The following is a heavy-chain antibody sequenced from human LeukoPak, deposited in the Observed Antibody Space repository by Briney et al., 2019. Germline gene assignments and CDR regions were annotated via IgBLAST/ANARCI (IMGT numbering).Heavy chain of an antibody. J-gene: IGHJ3*02. CDR1: GDSISSGDYY. V-gene: IGHV4-31*03. Sequence: SETLSLTCTVSGDSISSGDYYWSWIRQHPGKGLEWIVYIYYSGTPYYNPSLKSRVTISVDTATKQFSLELRSVTAADTAVYYCARVHRNWSGSRFGESENPDACDILGQGTRVTVSS. CDR2: IYYSGTP. D-gene: IGHD3-3*01. CDR3: ARVHRNWSGSRFGESENPDACDI.